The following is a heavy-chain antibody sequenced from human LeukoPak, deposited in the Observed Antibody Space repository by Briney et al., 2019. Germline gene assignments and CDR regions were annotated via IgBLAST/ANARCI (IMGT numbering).Heavy chain of an antibody. Sequence: GGSLRLSCAASGFTFSSHALSWVRQAPGKGLEWVSPLSGSGYNTYYADSVKGRFTISRDNSKNTVYLQMNSLRAEDTAVYYCAKDPYGTRYFDYWGQGTLATVSS. J-gene: IGHJ4*02. V-gene: IGHV3-23*01. D-gene: IGHD2-2*01. CDR1: GFTFSSHA. CDR3: AKDPYGTRYFDY. CDR2: LSGSGYNT.